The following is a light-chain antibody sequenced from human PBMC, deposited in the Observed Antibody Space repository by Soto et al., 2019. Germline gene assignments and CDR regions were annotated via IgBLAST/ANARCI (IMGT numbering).Light chain of an antibody. J-gene: IGKJ3*01. CDR3: QQYYTEPS. CDR2: WAS. Sequence: DIVMTQSPDSLAVSLGERATINCKSSQSVLYSSNDKNYLAWYQQKPGQPPKLLIYWASIRESGVPDRFSGSGSGTDFTLTISSLQAEDVAIYYCQQYYTEPSFGPGTKVDIK. V-gene: IGKV4-1*01. CDR1: QSVLYSSNDKNY.